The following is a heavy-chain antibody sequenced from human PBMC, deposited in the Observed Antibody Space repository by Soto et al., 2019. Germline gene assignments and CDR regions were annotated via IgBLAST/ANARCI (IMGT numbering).Heavy chain of an antibody. CDR2: FYTDGDT. CDR1: GFTFKDFC. V-gene: IGHV3-66*01. J-gene: IGHJ4*02. D-gene: IGHD3-9*01. Sequence: VGSLRLSCAVSGFTFKDFCMGSIRQAPGKGLEWVSVFYTDGDTYYADSLKGRFTISRDESKNTLYLHMNIVRVEDTAVYYCALGGTGVAIFWPYWGQGTLVTVSS. CDR3: ALGGTGVAIFWPY.